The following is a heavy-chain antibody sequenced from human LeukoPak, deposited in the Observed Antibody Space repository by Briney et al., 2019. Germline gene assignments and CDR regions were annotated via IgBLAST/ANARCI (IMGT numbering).Heavy chain of an antibody. J-gene: IGHJ1*01. CDR3: ARLSFEYSSSSGYFQH. Sequence: GGSLRLSCAASGFTFSSYAMDWVRQAPGKGLEWVAVISYDGSNKYYADSVKGRFTISRDNSKNTLYLQMNSLRAEDTAVYYCARLSFEYSSSSGYFQHWGQGTLVTVSS. CDR2: ISYDGSNK. CDR1: GFTFSSYA. D-gene: IGHD6-6*01. V-gene: IGHV3-30*04.